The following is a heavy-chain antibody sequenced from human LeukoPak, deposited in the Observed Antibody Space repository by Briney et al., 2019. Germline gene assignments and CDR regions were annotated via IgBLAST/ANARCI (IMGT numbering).Heavy chain of an antibody. V-gene: IGHV1-24*01. CDR2: FDPEDGET. Sequence: ASVKVSCKVSGYTLTELSMHWVRQAPGKGLEWMGGFDPEDGETIYAQKFQGRVTMTEDTSTDTAYMELSSLRSEDTAVYYCATDVYGSYYFDYWGQGTLVTVSS. CDR3: ATDVYGSYYFDY. J-gene: IGHJ4*02. CDR1: GYTLTELS. D-gene: IGHD3-10*01.